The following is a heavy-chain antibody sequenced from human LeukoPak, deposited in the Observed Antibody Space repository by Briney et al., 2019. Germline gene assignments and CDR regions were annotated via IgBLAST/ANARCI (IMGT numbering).Heavy chain of an antibody. CDR3: ARDFLQLPRVYNWFDP. CDR1: GYTFTGYY. V-gene: IGHV1-2*02. D-gene: IGHD2-2*01. J-gene: IGHJ5*02. CDR2: INPNSGGT. Sequence: ASVKVSCKASGYTFTGYYMHWVRQAPGQGLEWMGWINPNSGGTNYAQKFKGRVTMTRDTSISTAYMELSRLRSDDTAVYYCARDFLQLPRVYNWFDPWGQGTLVTVSS.